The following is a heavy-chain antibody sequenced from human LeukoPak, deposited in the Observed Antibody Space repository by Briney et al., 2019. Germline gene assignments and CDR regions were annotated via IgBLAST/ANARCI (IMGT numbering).Heavy chain of an antibody. CDR1: GFTFSSYS. V-gene: IGHV3-21*01. CDR3: ASQPDYGDYDDYMDV. Sequence: GGSLRLSCAASGFTFSSYSMNWVRQAPGKGLEWVSSISSSSSYIYYADSVKGRFTISRDNAKNSLYLQMNSLRAEDTAVYYCASQPDYGDYDDYMDVWGKGTTVTVSS. CDR2: ISSSSSYI. D-gene: IGHD4-17*01. J-gene: IGHJ6*03.